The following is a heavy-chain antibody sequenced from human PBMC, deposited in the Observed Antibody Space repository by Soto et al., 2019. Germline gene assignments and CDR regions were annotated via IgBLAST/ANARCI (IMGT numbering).Heavy chain of an antibody. CDR1: GFTFSSYA. V-gene: IGHV3-23*01. D-gene: IGHD3-16*01. CDR2: ISGSGGST. Sequence: GGSLRLSCAASGFTFSSYAMSWVRQAPGKGLEWVSTISGSGGSTYYADSVKGRFTISRDNSKNTLYLQMNSLRAEDTAVYYCAKDFPYRGNIPSYFDYWGQGTLVTVSS. CDR3: AKDFPYRGNIPSYFDY. J-gene: IGHJ4*02.